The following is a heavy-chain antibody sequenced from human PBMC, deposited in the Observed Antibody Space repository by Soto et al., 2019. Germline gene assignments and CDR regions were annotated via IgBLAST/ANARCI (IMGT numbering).Heavy chain of an antibody. D-gene: IGHD2-2*01. Sequence: QLQLQESGPGLVKPSETLSLTCTVSGGSISSSSYYWGWIRQPPGKGLAWIGSIYYSGRTYYNPFLKGRVTISVDTFKNPFSLKLSSVTAADTAVYYCARQIVVVPAAMTNWFDPWGQGTLVTVSS. CDR2: IYYSGRT. V-gene: IGHV4-39*01. CDR3: ARQIVVVPAAMTNWFDP. CDR1: GGSISSSSYY. J-gene: IGHJ5*02.